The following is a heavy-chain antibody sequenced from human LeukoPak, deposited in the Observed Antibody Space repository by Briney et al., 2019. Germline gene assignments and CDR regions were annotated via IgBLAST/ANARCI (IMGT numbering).Heavy chain of an antibody. D-gene: IGHD1-7*01. CDR3: ARDSGTTGEVKFDP. V-gene: IGHV4-4*07. CDR1: GASISSYY. Sequence: SETLSLTCTVSGASISSYYWSWIRQPTGKALEWIGRIYVTGSTTYNPSLESRVTMSLDTSKNHFSLKLRSVTAADTAVYYCARDSGTTGEVKFDPWGQGTLVTVSS. J-gene: IGHJ5*02. CDR2: IYVTGST.